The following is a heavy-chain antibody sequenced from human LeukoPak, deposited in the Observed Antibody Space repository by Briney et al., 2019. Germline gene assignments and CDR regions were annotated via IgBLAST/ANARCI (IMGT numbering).Heavy chain of an antibody. CDR1: GGSISSGTYY. D-gene: IGHD3-16*01. CDR2: MAVNGRT. V-gene: IGHV4-61*02. CDR3: ARGDYDYLSGTYSFDL. J-gene: IGHJ5*02. Sequence: SETLSLTCTVSGGSISSGTYYWTWIRQPAGEGLEWIGRMAVNGRTNYNPSLKSRLTMSVNTSQNQFSLRLTSVTAADTAFYYCARGDYDYLSGTYSFDLWGQGIRVTVSS.